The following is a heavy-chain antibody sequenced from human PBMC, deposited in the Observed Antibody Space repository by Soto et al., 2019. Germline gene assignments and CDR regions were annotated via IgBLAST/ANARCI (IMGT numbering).Heavy chain of an antibody. CDR3: ARVAGEGNVFTRTDDAFDI. V-gene: IGHV1-46*01. CDR1: GYTFTSYY. D-gene: IGHD1-26*01. J-gene: IGHJ3*02. CDR2: INPSGGST. Sequence: GASVKVSCKASGYTFTSYYMHWVRQAPGQGLEWMGIINPSGGSTSYAQKFQGRVTMTRDTSTSTVYMELSSLRSEDTAVYYCARVAGEGNVFTRTDDAFDIWGQGTMVTVS.